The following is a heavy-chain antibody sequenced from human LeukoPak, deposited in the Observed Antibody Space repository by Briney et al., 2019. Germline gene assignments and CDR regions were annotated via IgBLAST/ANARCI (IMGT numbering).Heavy chain of an antibody. CDR2: FDPEDGET. J-gene: IGHJ4*02. V-gene: IGHV1-24*01. CDR3: ARDLRYYYDSSGYVHFDY. Sequence: ASVKVSCKVSGYTLTELSMHWVRQAPGKGLEWMGGFDPEDGETIYAQKFQGRVTMTEDTSTDTAYMELSSLRSEDTAVYYCARDLRYYYDSSGYVHFDYWGQGTLVTVSS. D-gene: IGHD3-22*01. CDR1: GYTLTELS.